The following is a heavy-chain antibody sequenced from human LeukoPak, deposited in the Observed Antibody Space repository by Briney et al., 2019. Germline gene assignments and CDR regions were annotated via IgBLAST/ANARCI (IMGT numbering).Heavy chain of an antibody. CDR2: ISSSGSTI. V-gene: IGHV3-48*03. CDR3: AKDRRAAAYYYYMDV. Sequence: GSLRLSCAASGFTFSSYEMNWVRQAPGKGLEWVSYISSSGSTIYYADSVKGRFTISRDNAKNSLYLQMNSLRAEDTAVYYCAKDRRAAAYYYYMDVWGKGTTVTVSS. D-gene: IGHD2-2*01. J-gene: IGHJ6*03. CDR1: GFTFSSYE.